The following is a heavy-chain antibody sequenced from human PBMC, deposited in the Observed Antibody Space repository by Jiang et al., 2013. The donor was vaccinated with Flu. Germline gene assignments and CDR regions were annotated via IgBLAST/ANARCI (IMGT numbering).Heavy chain of an antibody. CDR3: ARHDDGDYIQWADY. D-gene: IGHD4-17*01. J-gene: IGHJ4*02. CDR2: IWPGDADT. V-gene: IGHV5-51*01. CDR1: GYSFTSYW. Sequence: GAEVKKPGESLKISCRGSGYSFTSYWIGWVRQRPGKGLEWMGIIWPGDADTKYSPSFQGQVTISADKSTSTASLQWSSLKASDTAMYYCARHDDGDYIQWADYWGQGTLVTVSS.